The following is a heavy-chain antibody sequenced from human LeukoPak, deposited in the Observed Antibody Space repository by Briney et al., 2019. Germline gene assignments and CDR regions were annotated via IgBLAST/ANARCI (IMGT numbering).Heavy chain of an antibody. D-gene: IGHD4-11*01. CDR3: ASLPTHPTVTTEYGMDV. CDR1: GFTVSSNY. CDR2: INHSGST. V-gene: IGHV4-34*01. Sequence: GSLRLSCAASGFTVSSNYMSWVRQPPGKGLEWIGEINHSGSTNYNPSLKSRVTISVDTSKNQFSLKLSSVTAADTAVYYCASLPTHPTVTTEYGMDVWGQGTTVTVSS. J-gene: IGHJ6*02.